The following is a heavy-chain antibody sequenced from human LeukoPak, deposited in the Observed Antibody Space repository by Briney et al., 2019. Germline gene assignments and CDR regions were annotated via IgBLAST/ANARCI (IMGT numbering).Heavy chain of an antibody. Sequence: SETLSLTCAVSGGSISSSNWWSWVRQPPGKRLEWIGSIYYSGSTTYNPSLKSRVTISVDTSKNQFSLKLSSVTSADTAVYYCARVSSSSRFFDYWGQGTLVTVSS. CDR3: ARVSSSSRFFDY. CDR2: IYYSGST. J-gene: IGHJ4*02. V-gene: IGHV4-4*02. CDR1: GGSISSSNW. D-gene: IGHD6-6*01.